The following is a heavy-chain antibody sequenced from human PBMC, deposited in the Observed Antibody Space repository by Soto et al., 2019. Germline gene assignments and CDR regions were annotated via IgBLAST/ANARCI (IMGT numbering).Heavy chain of an antibody. J-gene: IGHJ4*02. CDR3: ARCSGWYGQCYFDC. CDR1: GFIVSSSY. Sequence: DVQLVETGGGLIQPGGSLSLSCAASGFIVSSSYMSWVRQAPGKGLEWVSVIYSDGRTYYADSVKGRFTISRDNSKNTLYLQMNSLSAEDTAVYYCARCSGWYGQCYFDCWGQGTLVTVSS. CDR2: IYSDGRT. D-gene: IGHD6-13*01. V-gene: IGHV3-53*02.